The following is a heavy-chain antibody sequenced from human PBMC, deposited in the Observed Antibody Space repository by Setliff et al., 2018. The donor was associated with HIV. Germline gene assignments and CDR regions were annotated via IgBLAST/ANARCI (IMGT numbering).Heavy chain of an antibody. J-gene: IGHJ4*02. CDR1: GFTFSSYS. Sequence: PGGSLTLSCEASGFTFSSYSINWVRQGPGKGLEWVSSIISSSTNIYYADSVKGRFNILRDDSKKTAYLQMNSLGDEDTAVYYCVKDVLKFWSGSGALDFWGPGTLVTVSS. V-gene: IGHV3-21*01. CDR3: VKDVLKFWSGSGALDF. CDR2: IISSSTNI. D-gene: IGHD3-3*01.